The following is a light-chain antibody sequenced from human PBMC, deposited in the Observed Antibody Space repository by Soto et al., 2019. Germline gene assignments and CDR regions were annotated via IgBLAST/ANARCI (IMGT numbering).Light chain of an antibody. CDR1: QSVSSSY. CDR3: QQRSNWPIT. CDR2: GAS. J-gene: IGKJ5*01. Sequence: EIVLTQSPGTLSLSPGEIATLSFSASQSVSSSYLAWYQQKPGQAPTLLMSGASNRASGVPVRFSGSGSGTDFTLTISSLEPEDFAVYYCQQRSNWPITFGQGTRLEIK. V-gene: IGKV3D-20*02.